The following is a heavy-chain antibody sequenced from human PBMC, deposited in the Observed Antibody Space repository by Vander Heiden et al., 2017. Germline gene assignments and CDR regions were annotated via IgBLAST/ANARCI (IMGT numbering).Heavy chain of an antibody. CDR2: IYYSGST. V-gene: IGHV4-59*01. D-gene: IGHD2-15*01. CDR1: GGSISSYY. CDR3: ARGGVAEKKGVDY. Sequence: QVQLQESGPGLVKPSETLSLTCTASGGSISSYYWSWIRQPPGKGLEWIGYIYYSGSTNYNPSLKSRVTISVDTSKNQFSLKLSSVTAADTAVYYCARGGVAEKKGVDYWGQGTLVTVSS. J-gene: IGHJ4*02.